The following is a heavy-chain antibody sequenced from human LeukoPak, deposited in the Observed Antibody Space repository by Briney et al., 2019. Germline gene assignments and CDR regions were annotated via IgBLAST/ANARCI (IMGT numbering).Heavy chain of an antibody. CDR1: GGSISSSNW. Sequence: SGTLSLTCAVSGGSISSSNWWSWVRQPPGQGLEWIGEIYHSGSTNYNPSLKSRVTISVDKSKNQFSLKLSSVTAADTAVYYCARAPGGYCSSTSCRLDYWGQGTLVTVSS. D-gene: IGHD2-2*01. CDR3: ARAPGGYCSSTSCRLDY. CDR2: IYHSGST. J-gene: IGHJ4*02. V-gene: IGHV4-4*02.